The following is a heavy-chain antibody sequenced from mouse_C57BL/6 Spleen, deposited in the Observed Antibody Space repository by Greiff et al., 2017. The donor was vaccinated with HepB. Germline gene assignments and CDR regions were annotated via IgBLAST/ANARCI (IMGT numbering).Heavy chain of an antibody. D-gene: IGHD4-1*01. V-gene: IGHV5-6*01. CDR1: GFTFSSYG. J-gene: IGHJ2*01. Sequence: EVQLVESGGDLVKPGGSLKLSCAASGFTFSSYGMSWVRQTPDKRLEWVATISSGGSYTYYPDSVKGRFTISRDNAKNTLYLQMSSLKSEDTAMYYCARRAGTGYYFDYWGQGTTLTVSS. CDR3: ARRAGTGYYFDY. CDR2: ISSGGSYT.